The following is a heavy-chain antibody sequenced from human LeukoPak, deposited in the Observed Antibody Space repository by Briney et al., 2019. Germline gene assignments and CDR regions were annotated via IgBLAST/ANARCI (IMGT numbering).Heavy chain of an antibody. J-gene: IGHJ4*02. D-gene: IGHD3-22*01. CDR3: ARDSVIVVGMGLDY. V-gene: IGHV3-48*03. CDR2: ISSSGSTI. CDR1: GFTFSSYE. Sequence: GGSLRLSCAAPGFTFSSYEMNWVRQAPGKGLEWVSYISSSGSTIYYADSVKGRFTISRDNAKNSLYLQMNSLRAEDTAVYYSARDSVIVVGMGLDYWGQGTLVTVSS.